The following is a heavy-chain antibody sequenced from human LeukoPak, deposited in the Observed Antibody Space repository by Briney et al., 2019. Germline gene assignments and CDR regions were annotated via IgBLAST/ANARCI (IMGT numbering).Heavy chain of an antibody. CDR3: AREGYYDSNDYSIDAFDI. CDR1: GGSISSYY. D-gene: IGHD3-22*01. V-gene: IGHV4-59*01. CDR2: IYYSGST. J-gene: IGHJ3*02. Sequence: SETLSLTCTVSGGSISSYYWSWIRQPPGKGLEWIGYIYYSGSTNYNPSLKSRVTISVDTSKNQFSLKLSSVTAADTAMYYCAREGYYDSNDYSIDAFDIWGQGTMVTVSS.